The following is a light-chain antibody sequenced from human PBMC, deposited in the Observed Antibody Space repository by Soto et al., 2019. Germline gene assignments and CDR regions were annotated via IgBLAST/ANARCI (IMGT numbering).Light chain of an antibody. Sequence: QLVLTQPPSASGTPGQRVTISCSGSSSNIGINTVNWYQQLPGTAPKLLIYSNNQRPSGVTDRFSGSKSGTSASLAISGLQSGDEADYYCAAWDDSLNGVLFGGGTKLTVL. CDR1: SSNIGINT. J-gene: IGLJ2*01. CDR2: SNN. V-gene: IGLV1-44*01. CDR3: AAWDDSLNGVL.